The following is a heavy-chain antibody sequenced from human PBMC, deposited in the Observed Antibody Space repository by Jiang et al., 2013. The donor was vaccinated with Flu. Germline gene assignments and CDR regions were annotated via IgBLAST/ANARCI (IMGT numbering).Heavy chain of an antibody. J-gene: IGHJ1*01. D-gene: IGHD3-10*01. V-gene: IGHV2-5*02. Sequence: KPTQTLTLTCTFSGFSLTTSGVGXGWIRQPPGKALEWLALIYWDGDKRYSPSLKSRFTITKDTSKNQVVLTMTNMDPVDTATYYCAHTRITYGVMAPEEYFQHWGQGTLVTVSS. CDR3: AHTRITYGVMAPEEYFQH. CDR2: IYWDGDK. CDR1: GFSLTTSGVG.